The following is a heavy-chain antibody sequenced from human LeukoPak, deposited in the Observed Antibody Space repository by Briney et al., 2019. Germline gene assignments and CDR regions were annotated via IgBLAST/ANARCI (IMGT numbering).Heavy chain of an antibody. V-gene: IGHV4-59*01. CDR2: IYYSGST. CDR3: ARWAGTGDFDY. J-gene: IGHJ4*02. D-gene: IGHD3-10*01. Sequence: SETLSLTCTVSDCSIINYYWSWIRQPPGKGLEWIGYIYYSGSTNYKPSLKSRVTISVDTYKNQFSLKLSSVPAADTDVYYCARWAGTGDFDYWGQATLVTVS. CDR1: DCSIINYY.